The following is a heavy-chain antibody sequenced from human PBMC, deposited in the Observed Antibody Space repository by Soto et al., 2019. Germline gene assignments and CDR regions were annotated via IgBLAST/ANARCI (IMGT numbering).Heavy chain of an antibody. Sequence: EVQLLESEGGLLQPGGSLSLSCAVSGFTFSSYPMGWVRQAPVKGLEWASAISGSGGDTYYADSVKGRFTMSRDNSKSTRYLQMNSLRADDPAVYYCARILRRGITPGWSKGGFDYWGQGSLVAVSS. V-gene: IGHV3-23*01. D-gene: IGHD6-19*01. CDR2: ISGSGGDT. J-gene: IGHJ4*02. CDR1: GFTFSSYP. CDR3: ARILRRGITPGWSKGGFDY.